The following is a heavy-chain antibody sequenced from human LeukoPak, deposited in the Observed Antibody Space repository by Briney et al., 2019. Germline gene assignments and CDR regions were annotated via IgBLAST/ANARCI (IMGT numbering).Heavy chain of an antibody. D-gene: IGHD1-26*01. J-gene: IGHJ4*02. CDR1: GYTFTDYY. CDR3: ARDKGAYSGSYLDFDY. V-gene: IGHV1-18*04. Sequence: GASVKVSCKASGYTFTDYYMHWVRQAPGQGLEWMGWINPNNGNTNYAQKLQGRVTMTTDTSTSTAYMELRSLRSDDTAVYYCARDKGAYSGSYLDFDYWGQGTLVTVSS. CDR2: INPNNGNT.